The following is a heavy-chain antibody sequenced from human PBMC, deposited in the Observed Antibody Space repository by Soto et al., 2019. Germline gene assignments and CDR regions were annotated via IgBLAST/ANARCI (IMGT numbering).Heavy chain of an antibody. CDR1: GYTLTELS. D-gene: IGHD3-22*01. CDR2: FDPEDGET. Sequence: GASVKVSCKVSGYTLTELSMHWVRQAPGKGLEWMGGFDPEDGETIYAQKFQGRVTMTEDTSTDTAYMELSSLRSEDTAVYYCATDYYDSSGLLRDYWGQGTLVTVSS. J-gene: IGHJ4*02. V-gene: IGHV1-24*01. CDR3: ATDYYDSSGLLRDY.